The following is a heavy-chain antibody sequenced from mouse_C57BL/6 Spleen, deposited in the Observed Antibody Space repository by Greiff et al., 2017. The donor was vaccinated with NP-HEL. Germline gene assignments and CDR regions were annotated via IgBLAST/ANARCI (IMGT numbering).Heavy chain of an antibody. CDR2: INPSSGYT. D-gene: IGHD6-1*01. CDR3: AMCGDYAVDY. V-gene: IGHV1-4*01. Sequence: VQLQQSGAELARPGASVKMSCKASGYTFTSYTMHWVKQRPGQGLEWIGYINPSSGYTKYNQKFKDKATLTADKSSSPAYMQLSSLSSEDAAVYYCAMCGDYAVDYWGQGTSGTVSS. CDR1: GYTFTSYT. J-gene: IGHJ4*01.